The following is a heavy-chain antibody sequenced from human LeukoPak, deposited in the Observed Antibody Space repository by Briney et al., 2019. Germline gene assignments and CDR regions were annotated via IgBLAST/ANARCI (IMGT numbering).Heavy chain of an antibody. V-gene: IGHV2-5*01. CDR1: GFYFGTSGVG. CDR3: AHRRGHFYYDSNGSIYGGRFDY. CDR2: IYWYVDK. J-gene: IGHJ4*02. D-gene: IGHD3-22*01. Sequence: SGPTLMLPTPTLALTFTFYGFYFGTSGVGVGWIRQPRVKALECLTLIYWYVDKRYTTSLKSRLTITKDTSKNQVVLTMTNMDPVDTATYYCAHRRGHFYYDSNGSIYGGRFDYWGQGNLVTVSS.